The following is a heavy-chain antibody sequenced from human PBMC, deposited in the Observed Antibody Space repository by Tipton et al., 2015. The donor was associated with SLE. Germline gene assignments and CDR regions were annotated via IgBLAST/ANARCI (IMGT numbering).Heavy chain of an antibody. CDR3: ASSSIAPRGGAFDI. Sequence: SLRLSCAASGFTFSSYAMHWVRQAPGKGLEWVSGINWNGGSTGYADSVKGRFTISRDNSKNTLYLQMNSLRVEDTAVYYCASSSIAPRGGAFDIWGQGTMVTVSS. CDR1: GFTFSSYA. J-gene: IGHJ3*02. CDR2: INWNGGST. V-gene: IGHV3-NL1*01. D-gene: IGHD6-6*01.